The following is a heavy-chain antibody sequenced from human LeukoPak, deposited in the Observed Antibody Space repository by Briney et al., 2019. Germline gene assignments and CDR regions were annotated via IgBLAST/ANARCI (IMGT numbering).Heavy chain of an antibody. CDR2: ISGSGGST. V-gene: IGHV3-23*01. CDR3: AKRVYDILTGYLDP. CDR1: GFTFSSYA. Sequence: GGSLRLSCAASGFTFSSYAMSWVRPAPGKGLVWVSAISGSGGSTYYADSVKGRFTISRDNSKNTLYLQMNNLRAEDTAVYYCAKRVYDILTGYLDPWGQGTLVTVSS. J-gene: IGHJ5*02. D-gene: IGHD3-9*01.